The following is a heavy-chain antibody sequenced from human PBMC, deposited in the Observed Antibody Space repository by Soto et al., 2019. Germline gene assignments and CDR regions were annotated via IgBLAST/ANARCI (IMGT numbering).Heavy chain of an antibody. D-gene: IGHD6-6*01. CDR1: GFTFRNYY. CDR3: ARDKYTNHVNYFVL. Sequence: GGSLRLSCAASGFTFRNYYMTWMRQTPGKGLEWISTITSSGGSTYYAASVKGRVTSSRDNANNSLYLQMTGLRAEDTALYYCARDKYTNHVNYFVLWGQGTLVTVSS. V-gene: IGHV3-11*01. J-gene: IGHJ5*02. CDR2: ITSSGGST.